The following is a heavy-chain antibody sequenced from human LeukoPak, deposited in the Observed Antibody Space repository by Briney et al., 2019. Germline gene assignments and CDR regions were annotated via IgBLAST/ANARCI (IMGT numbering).Heavy chain of an antibody. J-gene: IGHJ4*02. D-gene: IGHD3-9*01. Sequence: GGSLRLSCAASGFTFSDAWMTWVRQAPGKGLEWVSAISGSGGSTYYADSVKGRFTISRDNSKNTLYLQMDSLRAEDTAVYYCAKDSARYYDILTGYHDYWGQGTLVTVSS. V-gene: IGHV3-23*01. CDR3: AKDSARYYDILTGYHDY. CDR1: GFTFSDAW. CDR2: ISGSGGST.